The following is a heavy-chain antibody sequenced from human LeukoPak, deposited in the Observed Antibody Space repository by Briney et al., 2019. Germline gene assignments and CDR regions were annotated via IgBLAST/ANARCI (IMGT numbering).Heavy chain of an antibody. D-gene: IGHD6-19*01. CDR3: ASQSYGSGWFRAY. Sequence: PGGSLRLSCAASGFTFGDYYMSWIRQAPGRGLEWVSYISTSGSPIYYADSVKGRFTISRDNAKNSLYLQMNSLRADDTAVYYCASQSYGSGWFRAYWGQGTLVTVSS. CDR2: ISTSGSPI. J-gene: IGHJ4*02. V-gene: IGHV3-11*01. CDR1: GFTFGDYY.